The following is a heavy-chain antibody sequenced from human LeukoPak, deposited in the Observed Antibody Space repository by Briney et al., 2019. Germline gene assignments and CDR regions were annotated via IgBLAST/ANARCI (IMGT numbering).Heavy chain of an antibody. V-gene: IGHV3-23*01. CDR3: AKVMESSSWYFPYYFDY. D-gene: IGHD6-13*01. CDR1: GFTFSSFA. Sequence: GGSLRLSCAASGFTFSSFAMSWVRQAPGKGLEWVSAISGSGGSTYYADSVKGRFTISRDSSKNTLYLQMNSLRAEDTAVYYCAKVMESSSWYFPYYFDYWGQGTLVTVSS. CDR2: ISGSGGST. J-gene: IGHJ4*02.